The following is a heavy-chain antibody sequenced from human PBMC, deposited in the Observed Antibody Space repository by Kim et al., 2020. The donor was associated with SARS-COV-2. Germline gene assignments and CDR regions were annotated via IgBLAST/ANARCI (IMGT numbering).Heavy chain of an antibody. D-gene: IGHD6-19*01. CDR2: A. J-gene: IGHJ4*02. Sequence: ANYEQKLQGRVTMTRDPSTTTAYVELGSLRPDDTAVYYCARGQWSQSAVDFWGQGTLLTVSS. CDR3: ARGQWSQSAVDF. V-gene: IGHV1-18*01.